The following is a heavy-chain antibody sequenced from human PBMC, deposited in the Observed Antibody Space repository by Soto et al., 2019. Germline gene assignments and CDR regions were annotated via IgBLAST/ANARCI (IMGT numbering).Heavy chain of an antibody. CDR3: ARDWADFDY. V-gene: IGHV3-30-3*01. D-gene: IGHD3-16*01. CDR1: GFTFSSYA. CDR2: ISYDGSNK. Sequence: QVPLVESGGGVVQPGRSLRLSCAASGFTFSSYAMHWVRQAPGKGLEWVAVISYDGSNKYYADSVKGRFTISRDNSKNTLYLQMNSLRAEDTAVYYCARDWADFDYWGQGTLVTVSS. J-gene: IGHJ4*02.